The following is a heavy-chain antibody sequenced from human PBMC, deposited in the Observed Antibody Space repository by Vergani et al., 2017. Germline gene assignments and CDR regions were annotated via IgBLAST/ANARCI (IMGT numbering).Heavy chain of an antibody. J-gene: IGHJ4*02. CDR3: ARPDNYGDYVPFDY. CDR1: GSSISSYY. CDR2: IYYSGST. V-gene: IGHV4-59*01. Sequence: QVQLQESGPGLVKPSETLSLTCTVSGSSISSYYWSWIRQPPGKGLEWIGYIYYSGSTNYNPSLKSRVTISVDTSKNQFSLKLSSVTAADTAVYYCARPDNYGDYVPFDYWGQGTLVTVSS. D-gene: IGHD4-17*01.